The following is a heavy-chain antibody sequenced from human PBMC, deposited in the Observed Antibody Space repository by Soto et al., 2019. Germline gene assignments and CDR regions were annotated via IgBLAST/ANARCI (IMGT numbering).Heavy chain of an antibody. CDR3: ARDQLRPGILYSLGVLLPEYGL. V-gene: IGHV3-23*01. J-gene: IGHJ4*02. CDR1: GLAFSTFA. Sequence: VGSLRLSCAASGLAFSTFAMTWVRQAPGKGLEWVAAISVSGNNAYYADSVKGRFTISRDNSQNSVFLQMSSLRADDTAVYYCARDQLRPGILYSLGVLLPEYGLWGQGTLVTVS. D-gene: IGHD3-22*01. CDR2: ISVSGNNA.